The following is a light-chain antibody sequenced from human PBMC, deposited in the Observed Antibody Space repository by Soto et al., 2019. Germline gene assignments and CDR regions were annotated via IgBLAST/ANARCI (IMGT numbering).Light chain of an antibody. CDR3: QQYGRSPGT. CDR1: QSVYNNY. V-gene: IGKV3-20*01. CDR2: GAS. J-gene: IGKJ1*01. Sequence: EIVLTQSPGTLSLSPGERATLSCRASQSVYNNYLARYQQKPGQAPRLLINGASSRAAGIPDRFSGSGSGTDFTLPISRLEPEDFAGYYCQQYGRSPGTFGQGTKVEIK.